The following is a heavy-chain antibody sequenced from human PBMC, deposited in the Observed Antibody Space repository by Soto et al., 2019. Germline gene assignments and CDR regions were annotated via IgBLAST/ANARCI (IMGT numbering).Heavy chain of an antibody. CDR3: ARLQYTVVTAFDV. V-gene: IGHV4-59*03. D-gene: IGHD4-17*01. CDR2: VSYSGRT. J-gene: IGHJ3*01. CDR1: GGSINNYY. Sequence: PSETLSLTCTVSGGSINNYYWNWIRQPPGKGLEWIGYVSYSGRTNYNPSLKSRVNMIVDKSKNQFSLNLTSVTAADTAVYYCARLQYTVVTAFDVWGQGTMVTVSS.